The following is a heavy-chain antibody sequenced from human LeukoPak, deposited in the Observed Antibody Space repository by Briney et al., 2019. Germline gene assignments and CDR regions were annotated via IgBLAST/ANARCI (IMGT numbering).Heavy chain of an antibody. V-gene: IGHV3-30*18. D-gene: IGHD5-18*01. Sequence: GGSLRLSCAASGFTFSSYGMHWVRQAPGKGLEWVAVISYDGSNKYYADSVKGRFTISRDNSKNTLYLQMNSLRAEDTAVYYCAKEVKRRYSYGSVDYWGQGTLVTVSS. J-gene: IGHJ4*02. CDR3: AKEVKRRYSYGSVDY. CDR1: GFTFSSYG. CDR2: ISYDGSNK.